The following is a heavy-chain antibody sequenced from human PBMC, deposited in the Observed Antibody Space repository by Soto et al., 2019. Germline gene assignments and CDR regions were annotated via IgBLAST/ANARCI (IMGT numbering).Heavy chain of an antibody. D-gene: IGHD5-18*01. CDR3: ARNRYSYGWNFDY. CDR1: GGSISSSSSYY. V-gene: IGHV4-39*07. CDR2: ISYSGTT. J-gene: IGHJ4*02. Sequence: PSETLSLTCTVSGGSISSSSSYYWGWIRQPPGKGLEWIGTISYSGTTNYNPTLKSRVTISVDTSKNQFSLKLSSVTAADTAVYYCARNRYSYGWNFDYWGQGTLVTVSS.